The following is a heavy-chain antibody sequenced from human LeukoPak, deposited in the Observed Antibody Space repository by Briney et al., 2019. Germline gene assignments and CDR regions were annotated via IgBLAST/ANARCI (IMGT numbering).Heavy chain of an antibody. Sequence: GGSLRLSCAASGFTFSSYGMHWVRQAPGKGLEWVAVIWYDGSNKYYADSVKGRFTISRDNSKNTLYLQMNSLRAEDTAVYYCARDQAAAGTMVYNWFDPWGQGTLVPVSS. D-gene: IGHD6-13*01. CDR3: ARDQAAAGTMVYNWFDP. CDR2: IWYDGSNK. CDR1: GFTFSSYG. V-gene: IGHV3-33*01. J-gene: IGHJ5*02.